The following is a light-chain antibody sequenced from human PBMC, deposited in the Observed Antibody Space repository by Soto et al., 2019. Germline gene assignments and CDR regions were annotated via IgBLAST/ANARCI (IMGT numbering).Light chain of an antibody. CDR3: QQYNSYSSYT. Sequence: DIQMTQSPSTLSASVGDRVTITCRASQTITNRLAWYQQKPGTAPKLLIYDASSLENGVPSRFSGSGSGTEFPLTIRSLQPDDFATYYCQQYNSYSSYTFGQGTKLEIK. CDR2: DAS. J-gene: IGKJ2*01. V-gene: IGKV1-5*01. CDR1: QTITNR.